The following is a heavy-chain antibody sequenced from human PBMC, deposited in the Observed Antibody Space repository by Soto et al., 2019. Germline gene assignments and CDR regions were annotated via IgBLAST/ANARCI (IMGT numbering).Heavy chain of an antibody. V-gene: IGHV3-33*01. Sequence: GGSLRLSCAASGFTFSSYGMHWVRQAPGKGLEWVTVIWYDGSNKYYADSVKGRFTISKDNSKNTLYLQMNSLRAEDTAVYYCARDPDSSGYYSGFDYWGQGTLVTFSS. CDR1: GFTFSSYG. D-gene: IGHD3-22*01. J-gene: IGHJ4*02. CDR3: ARDPDSSGYYSGFDY. CDR2: IWYDGSNK.